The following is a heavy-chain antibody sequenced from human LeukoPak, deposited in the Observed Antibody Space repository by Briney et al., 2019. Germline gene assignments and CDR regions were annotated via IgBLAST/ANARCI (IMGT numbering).Heavy chain of an antibody. D-gene: IGHD6-19*01. CDR3: AKGRSYSSGYGVEY. J-gene: IGHJ4*02. Sequence: PGRSLRLSCAASGFTFSSYGMHWVRQAPGKGLEWVAVISYDGSNKYYADSVKGRFTISRDNSKNTLYLQMNSLRAEDTAVYYCAKGRSYSSGYGVEYWGQGTLVTVSS. V-gene: IGHV3-30*18. CDR1: GFTFSSYG. CDR2: ISYDGSNK.